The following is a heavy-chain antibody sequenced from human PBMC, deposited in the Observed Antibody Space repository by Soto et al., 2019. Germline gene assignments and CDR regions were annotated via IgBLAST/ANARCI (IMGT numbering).Heavy chain of an antibody. CDR2: INHSGST. D-gene: IGHD2-15*01. J-gene: IGHJ5*02. CDR3: ARDLKEYCSDGKCNWFDP. Sequence: SETLSLTCAVYGGSFSNYYWSWIRQPPGKGLEWIGYINHSGSTNYNPSLKSRVTISFDASKNEISLQVRSATAADAAVYYCARDLKEYCSDGKCNWFDPWGQGNLVTVS. V-gene: IGHV4-34*01. CDR1: GGSFSNYY.